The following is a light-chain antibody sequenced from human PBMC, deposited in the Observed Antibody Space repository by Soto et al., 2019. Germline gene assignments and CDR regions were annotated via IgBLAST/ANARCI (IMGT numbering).Light chain of an antibody. CDR1: QSISSY. CDR3: QQSYSTPFT. V-gene: IGKV1-39*01. J-gene: IGKJ3*01. CDR2: AAS. Sequence: DLQMTQSPSSLSASVGDRVTITCRASQSISSYLNWNQQKPGKAPKLLIYAASSLQSGVPSRFSGSGSGTDFTLTISSLQPEDFATYYCQQSYSTPFTFGPGTKVDIK.